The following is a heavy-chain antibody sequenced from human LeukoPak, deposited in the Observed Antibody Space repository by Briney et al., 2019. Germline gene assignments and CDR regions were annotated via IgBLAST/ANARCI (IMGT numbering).Heavy chain of an antibody. Sequence: ASVKVSCKTSGYTFSDYYIHWIRQAPGQGLEWVGWINPNSGDTDYARKFQGRVTVTRDTSISTAYMELSRLRSDDTAVYYCARDGYDWSYYYYYYMDVWGKGTTVTVSS. J-gene: IGHJ6*03. D-gene: IGHD5-12*01. CDR1: GYTFSDYY. CDR3: ARDGYDWSYYYYYYMDV. CDR2: INPNSGDT. V-gene: IGHV1-2*02.